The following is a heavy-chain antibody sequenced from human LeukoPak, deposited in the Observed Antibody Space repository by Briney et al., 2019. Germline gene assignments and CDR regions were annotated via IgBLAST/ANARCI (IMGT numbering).Heavy chain of an antibody. CDR2: IYYSGSV. D-gene: IGHD7-27*01. CDR1: GVSITRDTYH. CDR3: GRLNTDWGLLLDS. Sequence: SETLCLTCIVSGVSITRDTYHWGWVRQPPGKGLEWIGTIYYSGSVYYNQSLRGRVALHVDTSKNQLSLKLTSVTAADTAVYYCGRLNTDWGLLLDSWGQGAMATLSS. J-gene: IGHJ4*02. V-gene: IGHV4-39*01.